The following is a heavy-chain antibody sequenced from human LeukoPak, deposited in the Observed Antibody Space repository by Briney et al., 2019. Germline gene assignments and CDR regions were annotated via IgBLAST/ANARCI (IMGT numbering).Heavy chain of an antibody. CDR2: ISVYNGNR. CDR1: GYTFSSHG. Sequence: ASVKVSCKASGYTFSSHGISWVRQAPGQGLEWMGWISVYNGNRNYAQNLQDRVTMTTDTSTSTAYMELRSLRSDDTAVYYCARDLGRSGMIVVVIPDYWGQGTLVTVSS. D-gene: IGHD3-22*01. V-gene: IGHV1-18*01. J-gene: IGHJ4*02. CDR3: ARDLGRSGMIVVVIPDY.